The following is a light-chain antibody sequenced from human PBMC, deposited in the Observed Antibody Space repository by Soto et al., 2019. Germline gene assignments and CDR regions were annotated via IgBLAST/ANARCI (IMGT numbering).Light chain of an antibody. Sequence: QSALTQPPSASGSPGQSVTISCTGTSSDVGGHNYVSWYQQHPGKAPKLMISGVSERPSGVPDRFSGSKSGNTASLTVSGLQAEDEADYYCCSYAGSENWVFGGGTKLTVL. CDR2: GVS. J-gene: IGLJ2*01. V-gene: IGLV2-8*01. CDR1: SSDVGGHNY. CDR3: CSYAGSENWV.